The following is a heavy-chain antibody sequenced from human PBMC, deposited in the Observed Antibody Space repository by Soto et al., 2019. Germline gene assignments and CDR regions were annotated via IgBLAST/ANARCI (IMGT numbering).Heavy chain of an antibody. CDR2: ITPVFGTA. D-gene: IGHD4-17*01. CDR3: ARSLEGTTVTNWFDP. CDR1: ADTFNSYS. J-gene: IGHJ5*02. Sequence: QVQLVQSGAEVKKPGSSVKVSCKASADTFNSYSLSWLRQAPGQRLAWMGGITPVFGTADYAQSFEDRLTITADDSTSTVYMELSSLRSDDTAGYYCARSLEGTTVTNWFDPWGQGALVTVSS. V-gene: IGHV1-69*01.